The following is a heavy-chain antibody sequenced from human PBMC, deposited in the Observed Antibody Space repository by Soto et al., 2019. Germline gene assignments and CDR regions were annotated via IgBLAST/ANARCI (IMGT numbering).Heavy chain of an antibody. J-gene: IGHJ6*02. V-gene: IGHV1-18*01. CDR2: ISAYNGNT. Sequence: QVQLVQSGAEVKKPGASVKVSCKASGYSFTSYGFNWVRQAPGQGLEWMGWISAYNGNTNYAQKLQGRVTMTTDTSASTAYMERRSLRSDDTAVYYCARHLVPAAGGGVYYYYGMDVWGQGTTVTVSS. D-gene: IGHD2-2*01. CDR3: ARHLVPAAGGGVYYYYGMDV. CDR1: GYSFTSYG.